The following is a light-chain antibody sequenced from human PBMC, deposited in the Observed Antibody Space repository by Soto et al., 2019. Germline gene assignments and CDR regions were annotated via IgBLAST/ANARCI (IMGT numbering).Light chain of an antibody. CDR3: QQSYGTPLT. CDR1: QSISNY. CDR2: AAS. V-gene: IGKV1-39*01. Sequence: DXEMTQSPSSLSASVGDRVTITCRASQSISNYLNWYQHKPGKVPKLLIYAASSLQSGVPTRFSGSGSGTDFTLTINSLQPEDFATYYCQQSYGTPLTFGGGTKIEIK. J-gene: IGKJ4*01.